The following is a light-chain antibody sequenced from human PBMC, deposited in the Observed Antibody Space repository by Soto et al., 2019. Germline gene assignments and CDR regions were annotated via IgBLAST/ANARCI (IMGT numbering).Light chain of an antibody. J-gene: IGLJ1*01. CDR2: DVS. CDR3: SSYTRSSTPYV. Sequence: QSALTQPASVSGSPGQSITISCTGTSSDVGGYNYVSWYQQHPGKAPKLMIYDVSNRPSGVSNRFSGSKSGNTASLTISGHQAEDEADYYCSSYTRSSTPYVFGTGTKLTVL. CDR1: SSDVGGYNY. V-gene: IGLV2-14*01.